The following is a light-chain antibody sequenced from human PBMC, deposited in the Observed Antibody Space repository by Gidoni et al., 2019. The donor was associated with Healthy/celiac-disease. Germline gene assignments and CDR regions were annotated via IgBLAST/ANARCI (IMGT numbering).Light chain of an antibody. CDR2: AAS. V-gene: IGKV1-27*01. Sequence: DIQMTQSPSSLSASVGDRVTITCRASQGISNYLAWYQQKPGKVPKLLIYAASTLQSGVPSRFSGSGSGTEFTLTISSLQPEDVATYYCQKYNSAPITFXPXTKVDIK. J-gene: IGKJ3*01. CDR1: QGISNY. CDR3: QKYNSAPIT.